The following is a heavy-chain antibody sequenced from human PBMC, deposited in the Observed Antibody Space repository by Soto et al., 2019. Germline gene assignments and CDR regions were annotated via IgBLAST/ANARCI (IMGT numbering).Heavy chain of an antibody. V-gene: IGHV4-59*01. Sequence: PSETLSLTCTVSGGSISSYYWSWIRQPPGKGLEWIGYIYYSGSTNYNPSLKSRVTISVDTSKNQFSLKLSSVTAADTAVYYCARDYYGSGSYNWFDPWGQGTLVTSPQ. J-gene: IGHJ5*02. D-gene: IGHD3-10*01. CDR1: GGSISSYY. CDR2: IYYSGST. CDR3: ARDYYGSGSYNWFDP.